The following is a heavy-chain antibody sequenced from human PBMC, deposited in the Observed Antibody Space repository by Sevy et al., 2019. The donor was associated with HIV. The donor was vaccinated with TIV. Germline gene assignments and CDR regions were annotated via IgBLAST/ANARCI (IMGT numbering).Heavy chain of an antibody. CDR3: ARDHVKDGDLGDYYCFAMDV. D-gene: IGHD4-17*01. V-gene: IGHV3-11*01. CDR2: ISGSDNTI. CDR1: GFTFSDYY. J-gene: IGHJ6*02. Sequence: GGSLRLSCAASGFTFSDYYMSWIRQAPGKGLEWISYISGSDNTIYYGHSVKGRFTISRDNAKKSLYLQMSGLRAEDTAVYYCARDHVKDGDLGDYYCFAMDVWGPGTTVTVSS.